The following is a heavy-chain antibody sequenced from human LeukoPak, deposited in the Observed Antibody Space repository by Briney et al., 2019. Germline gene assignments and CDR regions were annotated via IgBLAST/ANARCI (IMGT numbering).Heavy chain of an antibody. J-gene: IGHJ4*02. CDR2: ISGTSTSI. CDR3: AKERDPRNGDFES. V-gene: IGHV3-21*01. Sequence: GGSLRLSCAASGLNFNTYSMNWIRQAPGKGLEWASSISGTSTSIYYADSVKGRFTISRDNAKNSVYLQMSSLRVEDTAVYYCAKERDPRNGDFESWGQGTLVTVFS. D-gene: IGHD3-10*01. CDR1: GLNFNTYS.